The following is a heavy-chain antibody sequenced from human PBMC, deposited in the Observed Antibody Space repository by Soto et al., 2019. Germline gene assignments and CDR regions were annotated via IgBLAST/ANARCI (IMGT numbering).Heavy chain of an antibody. CDR2: ISSSSSYI. Sequence: LRLSCAASGFTFSSYSMNWVRQAPGKGLEWVSSISSSSSYIYYADSVKGRFTISRDNAKNSLYLQMNSLRAEDTAVYYCARDQPAGRAGSFGYYYYGMDVWGQGTTVTVSS. CDR1: GFTFSSYS. D-gene: IGHD3-10*01. J-gene: IGHJ6*02. CDR3: ARDQPAGRAGSFGYYYYGMDV. V-gene: IGHV3-21*01.